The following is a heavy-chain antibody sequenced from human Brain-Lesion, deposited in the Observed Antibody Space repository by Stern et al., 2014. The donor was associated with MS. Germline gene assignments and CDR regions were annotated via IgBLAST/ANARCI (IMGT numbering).Heavy chain of an antibody. D-gene: IGHD5-18*01. CDR3: ARHQLGYGYAYLRY. CDR1: GDSLSSSTFY. V-gene: IGHV4-39*01. Sequence: QVQLQESGPGLVKPSDTLSLTCSVSGDSLSSSTFYWGWIRQPPGKGPEWIGSVYYSGNTYYHPSFKSRVTISVDTSKNQFSLRLPSVTAADTAVYYCARHQLGYGYAYLRYWGQGTLVTVSS. CDR2: VYYSGNT. J-gene: IGHJ4*02.